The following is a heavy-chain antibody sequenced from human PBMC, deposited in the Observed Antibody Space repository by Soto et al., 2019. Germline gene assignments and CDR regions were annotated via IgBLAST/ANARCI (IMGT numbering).Heavy chain of an antibody. CDR2: IIPIFGTA. V-gene: IGHV1-69*13. Sequence: SVKVSCKASGGTFSSYAISWVRQAPGQGLEWMGGIIPIFGTANYAQKFQGRVTITADESTSTAYMELSSLRSEDTAVYYCARIAVAGGAYYYYGMDVWGQGTTVTVSS. J-gene: IGHJ6*02. CDR3: ARIAVAGGAYYYYGMDV. CDR1: GGTFSSYA. D-gene: IGHD6-19*01.